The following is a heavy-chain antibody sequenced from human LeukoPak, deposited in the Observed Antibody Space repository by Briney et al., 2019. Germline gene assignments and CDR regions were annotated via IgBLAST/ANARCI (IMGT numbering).Heavy chain of an antibody. Sequence: GGSLRLSCAASGFTFNTYSMNWVRQAPGQGLEWISHITIGGAPYYADSVKGRFTISRDNARNSLYLQMSSLRDEDTAVFYCARSAYNSDPTAFDVWGRGTMVTVSS. J-gene: IGHJ3*01. V-gene: IGHV3-48*02. CDR2: ITIGGAP. CDR1: GFTFNTYS. D-gene: IGHD1-1*01. CDR3: ARSAYNSDPTAFDV.